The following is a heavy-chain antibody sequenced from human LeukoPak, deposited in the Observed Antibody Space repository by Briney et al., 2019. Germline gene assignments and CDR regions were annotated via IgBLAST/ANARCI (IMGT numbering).Heavy chain of an antibody. J-gene: IGHJ6*02. CDR3: ARGNDFWTDYGLGV. V-gene: IGHV3-48*04. CDR1: GFTFSNYN. CDR2: ISTSGRAI. Sequence: GGSLRLSCAASGFTFSNYNMNWVRQAPGKGLEWVSYISTSGRAIFYADSVKGRFTISRDNAKNSLYLQMNSLRAEDTAVYYCARGNDFWTDYGLGVWGQGTTVTVSS. D-gene: IGHD3-3*01.